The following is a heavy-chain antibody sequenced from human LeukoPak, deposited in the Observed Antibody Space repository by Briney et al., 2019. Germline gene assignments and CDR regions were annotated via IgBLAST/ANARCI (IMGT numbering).Heavy chain of an antibody. J-gene: IGHJ4*02. Sequence: SGRSLRLSCAASGFTFSRYAMRWVRQAPGKGLEWMAVISYDGNQNYYADSVKGRFTISRDSSKSTLYLQMNSLRVDDTAVYYCARDESLDYWGQGTLVTVSS. CDR2: ISYDGNQN. CDR3: ARDESLDY. V-gene: IGHV3-30*01. CDR1: GFTFSRYA.